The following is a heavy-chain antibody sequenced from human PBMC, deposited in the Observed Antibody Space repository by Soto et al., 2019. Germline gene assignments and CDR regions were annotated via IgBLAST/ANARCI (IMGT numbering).Heavy chain of an antibody. J-gene: IGHJ4*02. CDR1: GGTFSSYA. CDR2: IIPIFGTA. CDR3: TWNPSLDADEVVPAAMYEGDY. V-gene: IGHV1-69*13. Sequence: GASVKVSCKASGGTFSSYAISWVRQAPGQGLEWMGGIIPIFGTANYAQKFQGRVTITADESTSTAYMELSSLRSEDTAVYYCTWNPSLDADEVVPAAMYEGDYWGQGTLVTVSS. D-gene: IGHD2-2*01.